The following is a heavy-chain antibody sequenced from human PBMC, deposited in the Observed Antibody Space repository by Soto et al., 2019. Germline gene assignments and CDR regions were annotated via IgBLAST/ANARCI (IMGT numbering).Heavy chain of an antibody. J-gene: IGHJ4*02. CDR3: ARRGTSTLTFDY. V-gene: IGHV1-69*12. CDR1: GGTFSSYA. D-gene: IGHD1-1*01. Sequence: QVQLVQSGAEVKKPGSSVKVSCEASGGTFSSYAISWVRQAPGQGLEWMGGTIPIFGTANYAQKFQGRVTITADESTSTAYMELSSLRSEDTAVYYCARRGTSTLTFDYWGQGTLVTVSS. CDR2: TIPIFGTA.